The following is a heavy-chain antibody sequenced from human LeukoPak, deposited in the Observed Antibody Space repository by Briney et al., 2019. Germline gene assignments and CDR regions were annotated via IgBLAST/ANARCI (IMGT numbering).Heavy chain of an antibody. V-gene: IGHV1-69*06. CDR2: IIPIFGTA. J-gene: IGHJ4*02. D-gene: IGHD3-16*01. CDR3: ARDNDSRDPPHFDY. Sequence: ASVKVSCKASGGTFSSYAISWVRQAPGQGLEWMGGIIPIFGTANYAQKFQGRVAITADKSTRTAYMELSSLRSEDTAVYYCARDNDSRDPPHFDYWGQGTLVTVSS. CDR1: GGTFSSYA.